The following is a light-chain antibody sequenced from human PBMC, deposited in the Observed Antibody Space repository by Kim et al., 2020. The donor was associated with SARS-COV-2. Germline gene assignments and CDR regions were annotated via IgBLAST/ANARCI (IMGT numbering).Light chain of an antibody. V-gene: IGLV1-40*01. CDR3: QSYDNSLSGSYV. CDR1: TSNIGACYG. Sequence: VTSSCTGSTSNIGACYGGQWYRRLPGTAPKLLLYVNDNRPSGVPDRFSASRSGTSASLAITGLQAEDEADYYCQSYDNSLSGSYVFGTGTKVTVL. J-gene: IGLJ1*01. CDR2: VND.